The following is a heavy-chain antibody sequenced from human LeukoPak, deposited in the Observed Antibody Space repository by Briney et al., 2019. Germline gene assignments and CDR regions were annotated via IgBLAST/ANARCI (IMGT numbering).Heavy chain of an antibody. CDR3: AKDLSGEYYFDY. J-gene: IGHJ4*02. D-gene: IGHD3-10*01. V-gene: IGHV3-33*06. Sequence: GGSLRLSCAASGSTFSGYGMHWVRQAPGKGLEWVAVIWYDGSNKYYADSVKGRFTISRDNSKNTLYLQMNSLRAEDTAVYYCAKDLSGEYYFDYWGQGTLVTVSS. CDR1: GSTFSGYG. CDR2: IWYDGSNK.